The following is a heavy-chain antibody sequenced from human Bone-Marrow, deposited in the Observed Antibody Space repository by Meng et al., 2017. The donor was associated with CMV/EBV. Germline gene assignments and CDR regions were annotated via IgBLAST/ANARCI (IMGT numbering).Heavy chain of an antibody. CDR3: ARAQDIGVVPAALRD. V-gene: IGHV3-53*01. Sequence: GESLKISCAASGFTVSSNYMSWVRQAPGKGLEWVSVIYSGGSTYYADSVKGRFTIPRDNSKNTLYLQMNSLRAEDTAVYYCARAQDIGVVPAALRDWGQGTLVTVSS. CDR2: IYSGGST. D-gene: IGHD2-2*01. CDR1: GFTVSSNY. J-gene: IGHJ4*02.